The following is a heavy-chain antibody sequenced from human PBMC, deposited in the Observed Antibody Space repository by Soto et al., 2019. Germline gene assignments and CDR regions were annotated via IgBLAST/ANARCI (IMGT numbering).Heavy chain of an antibody. CDR1: GGSISSSSDY. Sequence: PSETLSLICTVSGGSISSSSDYWGWIRQPPGKGLEWIGSIYYSGSTYYNPSLKSRVTISVDTSKNQFSLKLSSVTAADTAVYYCTRGLFSGSSYSGSWYYFDSWGQGTMVTVSS. J-gene: IGHJ4*02. D-gene: IGHD1-26*01. CDR2: IYYSGST. V-gene: IGHV4-39*07. CDR3: TRGLFSGSSYSGSWYYFDS.